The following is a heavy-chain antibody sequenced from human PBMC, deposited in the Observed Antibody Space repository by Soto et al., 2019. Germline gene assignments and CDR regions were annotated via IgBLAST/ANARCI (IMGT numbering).Heavy chain of an antibody. V-gene: IGHV3-30-3*01. J-gene: IGHJ4*02. CDR1: GFTFSRSA. Sequence: QVQLVESGGGVVQPGRSLRLSCAASGFTFSRSAMHWVRQAPGKGLEWVSVISYDGSNKYYADSVKGRFTISRDNSKNTLYLQMNSLRAEDTAVYYCARGDHSSSWYGYFDYWGQGTLVTVSS. D-gene: IGHD6-13*01. CDR3: ARGDHSSSWYGYFDY. CDR2: ISYDGSNK.